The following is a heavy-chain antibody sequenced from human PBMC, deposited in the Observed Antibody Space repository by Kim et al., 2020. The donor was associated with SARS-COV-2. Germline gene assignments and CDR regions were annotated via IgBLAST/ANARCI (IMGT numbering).Heavy chain of an antibody. Sequence: NYSPSLKSRVTISVDTSKNQCSLKLSSVTAADTAVYYCARVAVAAFPLDYWGQGTLVTVSS. CDR3: ARVAVAAFPLDY. J-gene: IGHJ4*02. D-gene: IGHD2-15*01. V-gene: IGHV4-59*01.